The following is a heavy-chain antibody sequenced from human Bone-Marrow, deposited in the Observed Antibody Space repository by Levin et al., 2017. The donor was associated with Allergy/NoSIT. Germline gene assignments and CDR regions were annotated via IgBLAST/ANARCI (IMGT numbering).Heavy chain of an antibody. D-gene: IGHD3-16*01. CDR1: GFSLSSYW. J-gene: IGHJ4*02. CDR2: INEDESVR. CDR3: ARDLWGSADF. V-gene: IGHV3-7*01. Sequence: PGESLKISCAASGFSLSSYWMSWVRQVPGKGLEWVANINEDESVRSYLDSVKGRFTISRDNGKNSLYLQMDSLRVEDTAVYYCARDLWGSADFWGQGTLVTVSS.